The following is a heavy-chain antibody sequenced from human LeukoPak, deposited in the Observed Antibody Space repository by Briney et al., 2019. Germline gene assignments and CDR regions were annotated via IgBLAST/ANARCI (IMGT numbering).Heavy chain of an antibody. D-gene: IGHD3-22*01. CDR3: ARDSNGYNYFDY. Sequence: GGSLRLSCAASGFSVSSNFMSWVRQAPGKGLEWVSTTHSGGGTYYADSAKGRFTMSRDHSRDMLYLQMNSLRADDTAMYYCARDSNGYNYFDYWGQGTLVTVSS. V-gene: IGHV3-53*01. J-gene: IGHJ4*02. CDR1: GFSVSSNF. CDR2: THSGGGT.